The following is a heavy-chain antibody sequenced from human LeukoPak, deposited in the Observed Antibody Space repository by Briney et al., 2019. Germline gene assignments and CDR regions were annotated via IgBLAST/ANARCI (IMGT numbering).Heavy chain of an antibody. CDR3: TTFGAYCGGDCYGKYYYYGMDV. D-gene: IGHD2-21*02. CDR2: IKSKTDGGTT. CDR1: GFTFSNAW. Sequence: GGSLRLSCAASGFTFSNAWMNWVRQAPGKGLEWVGRIKSKTDGGTTDYAAPVKGRFTISRDDSKNTLYLQMNSLKTEDTAVYYCTTFGAYCGGDCYGKYYYYGMDVWGQGTTVTVSS. J-gene: IGHJ6*02. V-gene: IGHV3-15*07.